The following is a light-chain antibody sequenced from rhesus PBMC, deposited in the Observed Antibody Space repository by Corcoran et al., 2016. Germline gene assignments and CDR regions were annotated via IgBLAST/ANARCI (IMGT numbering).Light chain of an antibody. Sequence: EIVLTQSPATLSLSPGERATLSCRASQSVSSSLAWYQQKPEQAPRLLIYGASSRATGIPDRFSGSGSGTDFTLTISSLEPEDFAVYYCQQYSNWLTFGGGTKVEIK. CDR3: QQYSNWLT. CDR1: QSVSSS. J-gene: IGKJ4*01. V-gene: IGKV3-42*03. CDR2: GAS.